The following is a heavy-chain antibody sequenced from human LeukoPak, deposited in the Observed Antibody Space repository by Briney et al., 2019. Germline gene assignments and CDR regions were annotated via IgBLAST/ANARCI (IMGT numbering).Heavy chain of an antibody. J-gene: IGHJ4*02. V-gene: IGHV3-30*02. CDR2: IRYDGSNK. CDR3: ATFLADI. Sequence: GGSLRLSCAASGFTFSNYGMHWVRQAPGKGLEWVSFIRYDGSNKYYADSLKGRFTISRDNSKNTLYLQMNSLRAEDTAVYYCATFLADIWGQGTLVTVSS. CDR1: GFTFSNYG. D-gene: IGHD2/OR15-2a*01.